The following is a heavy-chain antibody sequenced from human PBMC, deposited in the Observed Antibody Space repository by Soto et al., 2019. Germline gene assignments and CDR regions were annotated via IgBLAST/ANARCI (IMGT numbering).Heavy chain of an antibody. CDR3: ARDLVVVPAAHYFDY. V-gene: IGHV3-7*01. Sequence: GGSLRLPCAASGFTFSSYWMSWVRQAPGKGLEWVANIKKDGSEKYYVDSVKGRFTISRDNAKNSLYLQMNSLRAEDAAVYDCARDLVVVPAAHYFDYWGQGTLVTVSS. CDR2: IKKDGSEK. D-gene: IGHD2-2*01. J-gene: IGHJ4*02. CDR1: GFTFSSYW.